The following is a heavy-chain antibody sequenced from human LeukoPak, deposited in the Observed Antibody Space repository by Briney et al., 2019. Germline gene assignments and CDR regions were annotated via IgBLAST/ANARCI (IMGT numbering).Heavy chain of an antibody. CDR3: ATATTGGDYPYGMDV. J-gene: IGHJ6*02. V-gene: IGHV3-30*03. Sequence: GRSLRLSCAAHGFTFSSYGMDWVRQAPGKGMELVAVISYDGSNKYYADSVKGRFTISRDNAKITLYLQMSSLRAEDTAVYYCATATTGGDYPYGMDVWGQRTTVTVSS. D-gene: IGHD2-8*02. CDR2: ISYDGSNK. CDR1: GFTFSSYG.